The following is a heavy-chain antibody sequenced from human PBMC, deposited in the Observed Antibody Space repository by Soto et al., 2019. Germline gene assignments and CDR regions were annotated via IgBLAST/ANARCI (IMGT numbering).Heavy chain of an antibody. V-gene: IGHV3-23*01. Sequence: GGSLRLSCAASGFPFSSDARTWVRQAPGKGLEWVSAISGSGVSTYYADSVKGRFTISRDNSKNTLYLQMNSLRAEDTAVYYCAKSPGMYYYDSSGYYHYDYWGQGT. J-gene: IGHJ4*02. CDR2: ISGSGVST. D-gene: IGHD3-22*01. CDR3: AKSPGMYYYDSSGYYHYDY. CDR1: GFPFSSDA.